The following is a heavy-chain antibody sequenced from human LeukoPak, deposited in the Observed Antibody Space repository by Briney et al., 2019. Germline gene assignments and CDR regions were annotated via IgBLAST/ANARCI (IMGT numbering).Heavy chain of an antibody. CDR2: IHYSGRT. CDR3: ARDNPTMITPSEY. V-gene: IGHV4-59*01. D-gene: IGHD3-16*01. CDR1: GGPMTTYY. J-gene: IGHJ4*02. Sequence: PSETLSLTCTVSGGPMTTYYWSWLREAPGKGLEWIGNIHYSGRTNYNPSLKSRVTISVDTSKNQFSLKLRSVTAADTAVYYCARDNPTMITPSEYSGQGTLVTVSP.